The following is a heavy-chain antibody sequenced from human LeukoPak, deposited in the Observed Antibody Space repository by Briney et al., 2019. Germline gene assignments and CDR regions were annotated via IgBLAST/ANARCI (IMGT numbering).Heavy chain of an antibody. Sequence: GGSLRLSRAASGFTFSSFDMHWVRQPTGQGLEWVSTIGTASDTYYPGSVEGRFTLSRDNAKNSLYLQMNSLTAGDTAVYYCARGPPRGKYYYMDVWGQGTTVTVSS. CDR3: ARGPPRGKYYYMDV. CDR2: IGTASDT. D-gene: IGHD1-1*01. V-gene: IGHV3-13*01. CDR1: GFTFSSFD. J-gene: IGHJ6*03.